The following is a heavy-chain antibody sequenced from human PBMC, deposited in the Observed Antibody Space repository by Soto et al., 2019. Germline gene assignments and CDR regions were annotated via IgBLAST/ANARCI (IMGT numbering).Heavy chain of an antibody. V-gene: IGHV1-69*02. Sequence: QVQLVHSGPAVKKPGSSVRISCRSGGDTFSSYTVSWVRQTPGQGLEWMGRIIPVLGVTNYSRKFKGRMTITADKSKTTAHMELSSLKSEDTPRYYCARRRYSCLDCYTQYYYGIDVWGQGTSVIVSS. D-gene: IGHD3-9*01. CDR2: IIPVLGVT. J-gene: IGHJ6*02. CDR1: GDTFSSYT. CDR3: ARRRYSCLDCYTQYYYGIDV.